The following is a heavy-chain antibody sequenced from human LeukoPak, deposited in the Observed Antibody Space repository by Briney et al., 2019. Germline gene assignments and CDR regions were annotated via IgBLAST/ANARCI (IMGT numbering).Heavy chain of an antibody. Sequence: GGSLRLSCAASGFTFSSYSMNWVRQAPGRGLEWVSSISSSSSYIYYADSVKGRFTISRDNAKNSLYLQMNSLRAEDTAVYYCAREGRGYYFDYWGQGTLVTVSS. CDR1: GFTFSSYS. V-gene: IGHV3-21*01. J-gene: IGHJ4*02. CDR2: ISSSSSYI. CDR3: AREGRGYYFDY.